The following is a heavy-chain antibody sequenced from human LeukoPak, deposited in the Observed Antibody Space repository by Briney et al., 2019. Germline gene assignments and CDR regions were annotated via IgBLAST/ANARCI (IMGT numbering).Heavy chain of an antibody. D-gene: IGHD2-8*02. V-gene: IGHV4-4*07. CDR1: GGSISSYY. Sequence: SETLSLTCTVSGGSISSYYWSWVRQPAGKGLEWVGRIYASGSTTYNPSPKSRVTMSVDTSKNQCSRKLSSVTAADTAVYSCASTEYYYDGMDVWGQGTTVTVSS. J-gene: IGHJ6*02. CDR3: ASTEYYYDGMDV. CDR2: IYASGST.